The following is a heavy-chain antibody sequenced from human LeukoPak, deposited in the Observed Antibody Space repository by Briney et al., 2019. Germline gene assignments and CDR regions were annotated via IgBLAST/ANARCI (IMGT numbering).Heavy chain of an antibody. Sequence: GESLKISCKGSGYTFSNFWIAWVRQMPGKGLEWMGVIYPGDSDTRYNPSFQGQVHISVDRSIRTAYLQLNSLKASDTAIYYCARGFLEWFYFDPWGKGTLVTVSS. D-gene: IGHD3-3*01. V-gene: IGHV5-51*01. J-gene: IGHJ5*02. CDR1: GYTFSNFW. CDR3: ARGFLEWFYFDP. CDR2: IYPGDSDT.